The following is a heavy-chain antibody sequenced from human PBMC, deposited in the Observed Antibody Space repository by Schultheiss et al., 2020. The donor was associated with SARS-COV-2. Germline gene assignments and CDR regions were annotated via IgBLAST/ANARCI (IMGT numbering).Heavy chain of an antibody. V-gene: IGHV4-30-2*01. D-gene: IGHD3-16*01. CDR2: IYHSGST. CDR3: ARDLGVKGAPGAFDI. CDR1: GGSISSSDYY. J-gene: IGHJ3*02. Sequence: SETLSLTCTVSGGSISSSDYYWSWIRQPPGKGLEWIGYIYHSGSTYYNPSLKSRVTISVDRSKNQFSLKLSSVTAADTAVYYCARDLGVKGAPGAFDIWGQGTMVTVSS.